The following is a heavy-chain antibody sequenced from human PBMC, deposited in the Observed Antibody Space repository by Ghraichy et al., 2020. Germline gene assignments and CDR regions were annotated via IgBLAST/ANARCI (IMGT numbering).Heavy chain of an antibody. CDR3: AKDSDSSEGY. CDR2: LSGDSDTT. J-gene: IGHJ4*02. Sequence: GGSLRLSCAASGFAFSSNTMSWVRQAPGKGLEWVSSLSGDSDTTYYADSVKGRFTVSRDKSKNTLYLQMNSLRAEDTAVYFCAKDSDSSEGYWGQGTLVTVSS. CDR1: GFAFSSNT. D-gene: IGHD2-21*01. V-gene: IGHV3-23*01.